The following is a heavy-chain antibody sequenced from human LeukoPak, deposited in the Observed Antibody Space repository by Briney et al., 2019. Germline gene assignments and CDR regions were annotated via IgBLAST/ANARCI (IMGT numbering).Heavy chain of an antibody. D-gene: IGHD4-17*01. CDR1: GFTFGDYA. V-gene: IGHV3-49*03. CDR3: TRDLVDYGDDRWFDP. J-gene: IGHJ5*02. Sequence: PGGSLRLSCTASGFTFGDYAMSWFRQAPGKGLGWVGFIRSKAYGGTTEYAASVKGRFTISRDDSKSIAYLQMNSLKTEDTAVYYCTRDLVDYGDDRWFDPWGQGTLVTVST. CDR2: IRSKAYGGTT.